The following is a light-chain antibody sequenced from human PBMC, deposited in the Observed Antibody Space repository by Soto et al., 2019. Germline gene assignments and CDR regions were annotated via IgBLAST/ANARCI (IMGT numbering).Light chain of an antibody. CDR1: TSNIGSNN. CDR2: GDN. J-gene: IGLJ3*02. CDR3: AAWDDGRNGPV. Sequence: QSVLTQPPSASGTPGQRVTISCSGSTSNIGSNNVNWYLQLPGTAPKLLIYGDNQRPSGIPDRFSGSKSGTSASLAITGLQSDDEADYYCAAWDDGRNGPVFGAGTNVTVL. V-gene: IGLV1-44*01.